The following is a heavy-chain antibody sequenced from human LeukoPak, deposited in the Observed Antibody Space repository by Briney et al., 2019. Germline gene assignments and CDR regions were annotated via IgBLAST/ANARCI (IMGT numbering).Heavy chain of an antibody. V-gene: IGHV3-23*01. CDR1: GFTFSSYA. CDR3: AKRDIVVVPAAPYYYFGMDV. J-gene: IGHJ6*02. Sequence: GASLRLSCAASGFTFSSYAMSWVRQAPGKGLEWVSAISGSGGSTYYADSVKGRFTISRDNSKNTLYLQMNSLRAEDTAVYYCAKRDIVVVPAAPYYYFGMDVWGQGTTVTVSS. CDR2: ISGSGGST. D-gene: IGHD2-2*01.